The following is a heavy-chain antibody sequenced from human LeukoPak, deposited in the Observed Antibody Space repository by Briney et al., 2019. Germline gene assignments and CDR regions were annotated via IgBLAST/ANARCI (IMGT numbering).Heavy chain of an antibody. J-gene: IGHJ6*02. CDR2: VSGGGSAT. D-gene: IGHD5-12*01. CDR1: GFTFSSYA. V-gene: IGHV3-23*01. Sequence: GGSLRLSCAASGFTFSSYAMSWVRQAPGKGLECVSGVSGGGSATFYADSVKGRFTISRDNSKNTLSLQMDILRAEDTAVYYCARYPEICPWGYSGYDRADYYGMDVWGQGTTVTVSS. CDR3: ARYPEICPWGYSGYDRADYYGMDV.